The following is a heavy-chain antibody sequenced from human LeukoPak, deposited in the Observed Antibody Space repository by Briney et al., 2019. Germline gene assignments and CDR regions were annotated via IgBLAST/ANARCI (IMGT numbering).Heavy chain of an antibody. CDR1: GGSISSYC. V-gene: IGHV4-4*07. J-gene: IGHJ6*02. CDR3: ARGIQPFPYYYYGMDV. Sequence: SETLSLTCTVSGGSISSYCWSWIRQPAGKGLEWIGRIYTSGSTNYNPSLKSRVTMSVDTTKNQFSLKLSSVTAADTAVYYCARGIQPFPYYYYGMDVWGQGTTVTVSS. D-gene: IGHD5-18*01. CDR2: IYTSGST.